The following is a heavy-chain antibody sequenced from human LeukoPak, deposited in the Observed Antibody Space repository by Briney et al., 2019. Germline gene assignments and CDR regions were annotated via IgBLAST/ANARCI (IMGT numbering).Heavy chain of an antibody. CDR2: MNTNIGNT. V-gene: IGHV1-8*01. J-gene: IGHJ4*02. CDR3: ARSVSGWSDY. Sequence: ASVKVSCKASGYTFTSYDINWVRQATGQRLERMGWMNTNIGNTDSAQKFQGRVTMTMNTSISTAYMKLSSLRSKDTAVYYCARSVSGWSDYWGQGTLVTVSS. D-gene: IGHD6-19*01. CDR1: GYTFTSYD.